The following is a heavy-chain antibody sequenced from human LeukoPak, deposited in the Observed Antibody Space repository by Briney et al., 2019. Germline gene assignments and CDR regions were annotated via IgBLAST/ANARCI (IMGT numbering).Heavy chain of an antibody. J-gene: IGHJ3*02. D-gene: IGHD1-26*01. CDR3: ARGGELLIDAFDI. Sequence: GGSLRLCCAASGFTFSSYSMNWVRQAPGKGLEWVSSISSSSSYIYYADSVKGRFTISRDNAKNSLYLQMNSLRAEDTAVYYCARGGELLIDAFDIWGQGTMVTVSS. CDR1: GFTFSSYS. V-gene: IGHV3-21*01. CDR2: ISSSSSYI.